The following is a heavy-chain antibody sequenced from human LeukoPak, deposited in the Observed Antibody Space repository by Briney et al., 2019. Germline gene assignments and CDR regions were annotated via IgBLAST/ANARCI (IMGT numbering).Heavy chain of an antibody. CDR3: ARCVMGDSGYDLDY. Sequence: GGSLRLSCAASEFSVGSNYMTWVRQAPGKGLEWVSLIYSGGSTYYADSVKGRFTISRDNSKNTLYLQMNSLRAEDTAVYYCARCVMGDSGYDLDYWGQGTLVTVSS. CDR1: EFSVGSNY. J-gene: IGHJ4*02. V-gene: IGHV3-66*01. D-gene: IGHD5-12*01. CDR2: IYSGGST.